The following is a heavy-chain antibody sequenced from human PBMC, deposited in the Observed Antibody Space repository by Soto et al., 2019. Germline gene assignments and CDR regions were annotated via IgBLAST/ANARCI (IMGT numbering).Heavy chain of an antibody. CDR3: ARRLRGNLNWLDR. D-gene: IGHD4-17*01. Sequence: QVQLVQSGAEVKKPGSSVKVSCKASGGTFSSYAISWVRQAPGQGLEWMGGIIPLFGTATYPQKFQGRVTITADESTSTAYMELSSLRSEDTAVYYCARRLRGNLNWLDRWGQGTLVTVSS. J-gene: IGHJ5*02. CDR2: IIPLFGTA. CDR1: GGTFSSYA. V-gene: IGHV1-69*01.